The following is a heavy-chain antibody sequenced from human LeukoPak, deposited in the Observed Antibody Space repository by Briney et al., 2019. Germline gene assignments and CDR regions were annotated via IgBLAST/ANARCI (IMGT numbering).Heavy chain of an antibody. J-gene: IGHJ5*02. D-gene: IGHD6-19*01. CDR3: ASKDSSGWYEEA. V-gene: IGHV1-46*01. CDR1: GYTFTTYY. CDR2: INPSGGRT. Sequence: EASVKVSCTASGYTFTTYYMHWVRQAPGQGLEWMGVINPSGGRTSYAQKFQGRVTMTRDTSTSTVYMELSSLKSEDTAIYYCASKDSSGWYEEAWGQGTLVTVSS.